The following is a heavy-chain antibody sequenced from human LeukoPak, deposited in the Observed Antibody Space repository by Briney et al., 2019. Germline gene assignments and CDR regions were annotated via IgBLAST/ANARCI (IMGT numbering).Heavy chain of an antibody. V-gene: IGHV3-23*01. CDR3: TRAAPYGTSWYGKNDY. CDR2: FVRGST. CDR1: GFTLSSYP. D-gene: IGHD6-13*01. Sequence: GGSLRLSCAASGFTLSSYPMTWVRQAPGKGLEWVSTFVRGSTYYADTVQGRFTISRDSSKNTLYLQMNSLRADDTALYFCTRAAPYGTSWYGKNDYWGQGTLVAVSS. J-gene: IGHJ4*02.